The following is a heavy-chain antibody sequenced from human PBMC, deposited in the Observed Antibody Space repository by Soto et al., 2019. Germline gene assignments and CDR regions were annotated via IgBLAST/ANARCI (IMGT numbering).Heavy chain of an antibody. D-gene: IGHD5-12*01. Sequence: EVQLVESGGGLVQPGGSLRLSCAASGFIFNNYWMSWVRQAPGKGLEWVANIKPDGSEKNYVDSVKGRFTISRDNAKNSLDPQMNGLTAEDTAVYYCASVAIWGQGTLVTVSS. V-gene: IGHV3-7*01. CDR2: IKPDGSEK. CDR1: GFIFNNYW. CDR3: ASVAI. J-gene: IGHJ4*02.